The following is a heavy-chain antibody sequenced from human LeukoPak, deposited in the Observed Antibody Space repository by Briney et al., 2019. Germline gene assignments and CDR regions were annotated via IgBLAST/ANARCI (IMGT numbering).Heavy chain of an antibody. D-gene: IGHD6-13*01. V-gene: IGHV4-39*07. Sequence: SETLSLTCTVSGGSVNSGSYYWCWIRQAPGEGLEWIGNIYYSGSAYYTPSLESRVTMLVDTSKNQFSLKLSSVTAADTAVYYCARKPIVGSAWYYFDYWGQGTLVTVSS. CDR2: IYYSGSA. CDR3: ARKPIVGSAWYYFDY. J-gene: IGHJ4*02. CDR1: GGSVNSGSYY.